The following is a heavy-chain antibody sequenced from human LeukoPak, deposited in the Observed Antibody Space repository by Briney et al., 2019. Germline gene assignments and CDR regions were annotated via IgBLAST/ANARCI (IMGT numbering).Heavy chain of an antibody. J-gene: IGHJ3*02. CDR3: ARAGYCGSTRCSSPNSFDI. V-gene: IGHV1-2*02. D-gene: IGHD2-2*01. Sequence: ASVNVSCKSSGYMFTGYYIHWVRQAPGQGLEWMGWINADSGGTNYAQKFQGRVTMTRETSISAAYMEISGLTSDDTAMYYCARAGYCGSTRCSSPNSFDIWGQGTMVTVSS. CDR2: INADSGGT. CDR1: GYMFTGYY.